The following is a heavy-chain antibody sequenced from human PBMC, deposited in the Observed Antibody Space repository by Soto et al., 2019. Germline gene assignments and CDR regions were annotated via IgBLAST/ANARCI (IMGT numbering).Heavy chain of an antibody. D-gene: IGHD2-15*01. CDR1: GGSVSSGSYY. CDR2: IYYSGST. Sequence: SETLSLTCTVSGGSVSSGSYYWGWIRQPPGKVLEWIVYIYYSGSTNYNPSPKSRVTISLDTSNNQFSLKLSSVTSSDTDVYYCERTRGYFDYWGQGTLVTVSS. CDR3: ERTRGYFDY. V-gene: IGHV4-61*01. J-gene: IGHJ4*02.